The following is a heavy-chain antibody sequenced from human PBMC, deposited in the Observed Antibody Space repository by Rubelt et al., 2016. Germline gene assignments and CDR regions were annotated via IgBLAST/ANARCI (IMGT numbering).Heavy chain of an antibody. CDR3: ARDLRGGGEQWLAYYFDY. D-gene: IGHD6-19*01. J-gene: IGHJ4*02. Sequence: QVQLVQSGAEVKKPGSSVKISCKASGGTFSSYAISWVRQAPGQGLEWMGGIIPIFGTATYAQKFQGRVTITADEPTSTAYMELSSLRSEDTAVYYCARDLRGGGEQWLAYYFDYWGQGTLVTVSS. V-gene: IGHV1-69*01. CDR1: GGTFSSYA. CDR2: IIPIFGTA.